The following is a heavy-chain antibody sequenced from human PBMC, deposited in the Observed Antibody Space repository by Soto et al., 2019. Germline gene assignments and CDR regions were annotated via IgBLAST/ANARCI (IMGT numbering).Heavy chain of an antibody. CDR3: ARDRHTVVVSAEGWFDT. CDR2: IYYSGST. Sequence: QVQLQESGPGLVKPSQTLSLTCTVSGGSISNGGYYWSWIRQHPENGLEWIGDIYYSGSTYYNPSLESGATISVDTSKNQFSLQLNSVSAADTAVYYCARDRHTVVVSAEGWFDTGGQGTLVTVSS. CDR1: GGSISNGGYY. D-gene: IGHD2-21*02. V-gene: IGHV4-31*03. J-gene: IGHJ5*02.